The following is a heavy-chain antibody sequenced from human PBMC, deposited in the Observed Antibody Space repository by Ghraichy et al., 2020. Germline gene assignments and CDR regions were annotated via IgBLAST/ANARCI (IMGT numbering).Heavy chain of an antibody. Sequence: SETLSLTCTVSGGSISSYYWSWIRQPPGKGLEWIGYIYYSGSTNYNPSLKSRVTISVDTSKNQFSLKLSSVTAADTAVYYCARADWLLSTAYYYYGMDVWGQGTTVTVSS. J-gene: IGHJ6*02. D-gene: IGHD3/OR15-3a*01. CDR1: GGSISSYY. V-gene: IGHV4-59*01. CDR2: IYYSGST. CDR3: ARADWLLSTAYYYYGMDV.